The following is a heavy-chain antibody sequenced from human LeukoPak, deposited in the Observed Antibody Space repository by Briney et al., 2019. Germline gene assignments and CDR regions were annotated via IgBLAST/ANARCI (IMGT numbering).Heavy chain of an antibody. Sequence: QESGPGLVKPSETLSLTCTVSGGSISSYYWSWIRQPPGKGLEWIGYIYYSGSTNYNPSLKSRVTISVDTSKNQFSLKLSSVTAADTAVYYCARNTVADTRHYYGMDVWGQGTTVTVSS. CDR1: GGSISSYY. CDR2: IYYSGST. D-gene: IGHD4-23*01. CDR3: ARNTVADTRHYYGMDV. V-gene: IGHV4-59*08. J-gene: IGHJ6*02.